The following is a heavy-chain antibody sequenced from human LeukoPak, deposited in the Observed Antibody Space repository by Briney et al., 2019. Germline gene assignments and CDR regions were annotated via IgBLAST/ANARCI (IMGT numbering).Heavy chain of an antibody. CDR1: GFTFSSYG. D-gene: IGHD5-24*01. V-gene: IGHV3-30*18. Sequence: GRALRLSCAASGFTFSSYGMHRVRQAPGKGLEWVAVISYDGSKKDYADSVKGRFTISRDNSKNTLYLQMNSLRAEDTAVYYCAKDLEMTTINGVDYWGQGTLVTVSS. CDR3: AKDLEMTTINGVDY. J-gene: IGHJ4*02. CDR2: ISYDGSKK.